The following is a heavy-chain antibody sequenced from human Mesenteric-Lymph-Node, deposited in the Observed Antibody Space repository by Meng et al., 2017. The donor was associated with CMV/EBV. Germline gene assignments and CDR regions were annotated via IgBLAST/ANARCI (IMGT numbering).Heavy chain of an antibody. J-gene: IGHJ6*02. V-gene: IGHV3-21*01. D-gene: IGHD3-10*01. CDR1: GFTFSSYI. CDR2: ISSSSSHI. Sequence: GGSLRLSCAASGFTFSSYIMNWVRQAPGKGLEWVSSISSSSSHINYADSVKGRFTISRDNAKTSLYLQMNSLRAEDTAVYYCARSFGREYYYGMDVWGQGTTVT. CDR3: ARSFGREYYYGMDV.